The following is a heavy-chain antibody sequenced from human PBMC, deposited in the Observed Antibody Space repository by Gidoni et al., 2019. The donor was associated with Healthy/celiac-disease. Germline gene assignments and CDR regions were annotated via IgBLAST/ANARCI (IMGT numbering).Heavy chain of an antibody. J-gene: IGHJ4*02. CDR2: ISSSSSYI. CDR3: ARGMAVAGPPFDY. CDR1: GFTFSSYS. Sequence: EVQLVESGGGLVKPGGSLRLSCAASGFTFSSYSMNWVRQAPGKGLEWVSSISSSSSYIYYADSVKGRFTISRDNAKNSLYLQMNSLRAEDTAVYYCARGMAVAGPPFDYWGQGTLVTVSS. D-gene: IGHD6-19*01. V-gene: IGHV3-21*01.